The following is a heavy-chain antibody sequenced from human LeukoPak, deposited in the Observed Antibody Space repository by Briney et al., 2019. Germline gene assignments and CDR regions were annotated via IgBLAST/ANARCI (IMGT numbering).Heavy chain of an antibody. V-gene: IGHV1-69*06. D-gene: IGHD6-13*01. J-gene: IGHJ5*02. Sequence: SVKVSCKASGGTFSSYAISWVRQAPGQGLEWMGGIIPIFGTANYAQKFQGRVTITADKSTSTAYMELSSLRSEDTAVYYCARDPWQQLRWFDPWGQGTLVTVSS. CDR1: GGTFSSYA. CDR2: IIPIFGTA. CDR3: ARDPWQQLRWFDP.